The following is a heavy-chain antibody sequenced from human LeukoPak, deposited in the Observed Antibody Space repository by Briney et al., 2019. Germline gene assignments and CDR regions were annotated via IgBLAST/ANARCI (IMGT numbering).Heavy chain of an antibody. CDR2: ISGSGGST. J-gene: IGHJ6*03. CDR3: AKTTVTPPYYMDV. CDR1: GFTFSSYG. V-gene: IGHV3-23*01. Sequence: PGGSLRLSCAASGFTFSSYGMSWVRQAPGKGLEWVSAISGSGGSTYYADSVKGRFTISRDNAKKSLYLQMNSLRAEDTAVYYCAKTTVTPPYYMDVWGKGTTVTVSS. D-gene: IGHD4-11*01.